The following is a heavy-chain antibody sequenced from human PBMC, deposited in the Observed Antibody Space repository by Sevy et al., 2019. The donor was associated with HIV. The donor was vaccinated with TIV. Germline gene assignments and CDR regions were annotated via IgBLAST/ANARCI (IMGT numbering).Heavy chain of an antibody. CDR2: INHSGST. Sequence: GSLRLSCAVYGGSFSGYYWSWIRQPPGKGLEWIGEINHSGSTNYNPSLKSRVTISVDTSKNQFSLKLSSVTAADTAVYYCARVGYCSSTSCYDQASWFDPWGQGTLVTVSS. D-gene: IGHD2-2*01. CDR3: ARVGYCSSTSCYDQASWFDP. J-gene: IGHJ5*02. V-gene: IGHV4-34*01. CDR1: GGSFSGYY.